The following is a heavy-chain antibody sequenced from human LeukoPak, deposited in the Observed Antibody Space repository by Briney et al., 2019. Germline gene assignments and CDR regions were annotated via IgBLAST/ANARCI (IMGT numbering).Heavy chain of an antibody. V-gene: IGHV4-59*01. Sequence: SETLSLTCTVSGGSISSYYWSWIRQPPGKGLEWIGYIYYGGSTNYNPSLKSRVTISVDTSKNQFSLKLSSVTAADTAVYYCARDKTVRGWFDPWGQGTLVTVSS. CDR2: IYYGGST. J-gene: IGHJ5*02. D-gene: IGHD4-17*01. CDR1: GGSISSYY. CDR3: ARDKTVRGWFDP.